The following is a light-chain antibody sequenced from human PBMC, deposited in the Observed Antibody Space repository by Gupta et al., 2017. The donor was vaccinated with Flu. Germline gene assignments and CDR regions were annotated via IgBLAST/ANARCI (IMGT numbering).Light chain of an antibody. CDR1: QSVGKNY. CDR2: ETS. J-gene: IGKJ1*01. V-gene: IGKV3-20*01. CDR3: QQSTSQPPRT. Sequence: TLSLSPGERATLSCWARQSVGKNYLVWYKQKPSQAPRLLLYETSKRDDSITERFSGSGSGKYFTLTITSREQEDFAVYYSQQSTSQPPRTFGQGTKVESK.